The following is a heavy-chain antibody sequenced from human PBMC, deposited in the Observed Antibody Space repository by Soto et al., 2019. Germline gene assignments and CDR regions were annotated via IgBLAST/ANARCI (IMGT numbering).Heavy chain of an antibody. CDR3: ARGTAEDYYGMDV. J-gene: IGHJ6*02. CDR1: GFTFSSYG. D-gene: IGHD5-18*01. CDR2: IWYDGSNK. V-gene: IGHV3-33*01. Sequence: AGGSLRLSCAASGFTFSSYGMHWVRQAPGKGLEWVAVIWYDGSNKYYADSVKGRFTISRDNSKNTLYLQMNSLRAEDTAVYYCARGTAEDYYGMDVWGQGTTVTVSS.